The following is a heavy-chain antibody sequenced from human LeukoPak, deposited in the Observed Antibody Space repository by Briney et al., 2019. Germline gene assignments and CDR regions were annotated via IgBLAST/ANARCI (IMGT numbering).Heavy chain of an antibody. CDR1: GYTFTSYG. D-gene: IGHD3-3*01. V-gene: IGHV1-18*01. CDR2: INAYNGNT. Sequence: ASVKVSCKASGYTFTSYGISWVRQAPGQGLEWMGWINAYNGNTNYAQKLQGSVTMTTDTSTSTAYMELRSLRSDDTAVYYCARGLSRIWSGYYSYNWFDPWGQGTLVTVS. J-gene: IGHJ5*02. CDR3: ARGLSRIWSGYYSYNWFDP.